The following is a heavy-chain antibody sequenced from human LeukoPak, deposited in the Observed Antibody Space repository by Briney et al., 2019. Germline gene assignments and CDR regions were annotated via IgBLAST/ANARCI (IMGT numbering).Heavy chain of an antibody. Sequence: PSETLSLTCTVSGGSISSSSYYWGWIRQPPGKGLEWIGSIYYSGSTYYNPSLKSRVTISVDTSKNQFSLKLSSVTAADTALYYCAKDRWPVLSTKSNGWSPLDSWGQGTLVIVSS. CDR3: AKDRWPVLSTKSNGWSPLDS. J-gene: IGHJ4*02. CDR1: GGSISSSSYY. CDR2: IYYSGST. V-gene: IGHV4-39*02. D-gene: IGHD6-19*01.